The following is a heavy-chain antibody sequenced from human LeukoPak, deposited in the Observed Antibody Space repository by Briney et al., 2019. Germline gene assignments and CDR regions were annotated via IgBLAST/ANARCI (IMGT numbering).Heavy chain of an antibody. Sequence: PSETLSLTCAVYGGSFSGYYWSWIRQPPGKGLEWIGEINHSRSTNYNPSLKSRVTISVDTSKNQFSLKLSSVTAADTAVYYCARGPGCSSTSCPPGWFDPWGQGTLVTVSS. D-gene: IGHD2-2*01. CDR3: ARGPGCSSTSCPPGWFDP. V-gene: IGHV4-34*01. CDR2: INHSRST. CDR1: GGSFSGYY. J-gene: IGHJ5*02.